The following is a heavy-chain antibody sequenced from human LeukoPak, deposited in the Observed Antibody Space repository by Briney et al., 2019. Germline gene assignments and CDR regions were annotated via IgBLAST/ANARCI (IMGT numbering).Heavy chain of an antibody. CDR3: ARARYSSSWACDY. CDR1: GGSISSYY. J-gene: IGHJ4*02. Sequence: SETLSLTCTVSGGSISSYYWSWIRQPPAKGLVWIGYIYYSGSTNYNPSLKSRVTISVDTSKNQFSLKLSSVTAADTAVYYCARARYSSSWACDYWGQGTLVTVSS. V-gene: IGHV4-59*01. CDR2: IYYSGST. D-gene: IGHD6-13*01.